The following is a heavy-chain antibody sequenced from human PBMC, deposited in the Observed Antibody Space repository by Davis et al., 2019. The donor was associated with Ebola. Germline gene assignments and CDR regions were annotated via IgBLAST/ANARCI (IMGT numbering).Heavy chain of an antibody. J-gene: IGHJ6*03. CDR2: INWNGGST. Sequence: GESLKISCAASGFTFDDYGMSWVRQAPGKGLEWVSGINWNGGSTGYADSVKGRLTISRDNAKNSLYLQMNSLRAEDTALYYCARSRGIGDYYYMDVWGKGTTVTVSS. CDR3: ARSRGIGDYYYMDV. V-gene: IGHV3-20*04. CDR1: GFTFDDYG. D-gene: IGHD3-10*01.